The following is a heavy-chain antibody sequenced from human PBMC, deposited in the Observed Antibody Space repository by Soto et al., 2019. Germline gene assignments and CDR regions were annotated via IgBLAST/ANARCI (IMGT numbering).Heavy chain of an antibody. CDR1: GFSFNMYA. CDR3: ARAGWNTGDQDFYYGMDV. D-gene: IGHD7-27*01. Sequence: QVQLVESGGGVVQPGRSLRLSCAASGFSFNMYAMHWVRQAPGKGLEWVAVMSFDGTNKYYTDSVKGRFTISRDNSRSTLYLQLNSLRTEDTAVYYCARAGWNTGDQDFYYGMDVWGQGTAVIVSS. CDR2: MSFDGTNK. J-gene: IGHJ6*02. V-gene: IGHV3-30-3*01.